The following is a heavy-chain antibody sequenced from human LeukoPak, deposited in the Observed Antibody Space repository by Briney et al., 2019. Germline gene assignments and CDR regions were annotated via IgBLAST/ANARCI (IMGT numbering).Heavy chain of an antibody. CDR3: ARGRYGVGARPYYFDY. Sequence: GASVKVSCKASGGTFSSYAISWVRQAPGQGLEWMGGIIPIFGTANYAQKFQGRVTITADESTSTAYMELSSLRSEDTAVYYCARGRYGVGARPYYFDYWGQGTLVTVSS. D-gene: IGHD4-17*01. V-gene: IGHV1-69*13. CDR2: IIPIFGTA. J-gene: IGHJ4*02. CDR1: GGTFSSYA.